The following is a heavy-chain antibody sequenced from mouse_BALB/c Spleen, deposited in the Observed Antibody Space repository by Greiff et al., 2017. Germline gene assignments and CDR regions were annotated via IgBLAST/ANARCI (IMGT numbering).Heavy chain of an antibody. CDR2: INPSNGRT. CDR3: ATLTGIYAMDY. Sequence: QVHVKQPGAELVKPGASVKLSCKASGYTFTSYWMHWVKQRPGQGLEWIGEINPSNGRTNYNEKFKSKATLTVDKSSSTAYMQLSSLTSEDSAVYYCATLTGIYAMDYWGQGTSVTVSS. V-gene: IGHV1S81*02. D-gene: IGHD4-1*01. CDR1: GYTFTSYW. J-gene: IGHJ4*01.